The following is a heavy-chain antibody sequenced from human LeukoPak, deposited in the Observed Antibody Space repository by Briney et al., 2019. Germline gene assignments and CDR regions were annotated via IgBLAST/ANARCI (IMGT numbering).Heavy chain of an antibody. CDR1: GFTFSTYW. CDR3: ARGHMAI. D-gene: IGHD5-24*01. V-gene: IGHV3-7*01. CDR2: IKPDGSEK. J-gene: IGHJ3*02. Sequence: GGSLRLSCAASGFTFSTYWMTWVRQAPGKGLEWVANIKPDGSEKYYVDSVKGRFTIPRDNAKNSLSLQMNSLRVEDTAIYYCARGHMAIWGQGTMVTVSS.